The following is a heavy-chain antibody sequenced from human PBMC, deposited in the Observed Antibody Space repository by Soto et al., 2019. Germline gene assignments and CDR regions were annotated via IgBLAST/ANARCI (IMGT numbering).Heavy chain of an antibody. D-gene: IGHD3-22*01. CDR2: IYYSGST. CDR1: GGSISSGVYY. V-gene: IGHV4-31*03. CDR3: ARTPLSSSGYYYAHDAFDI. J-gene: IGHJ3*02. Sequence: PSETLSLTCTVSGGSISSGVYYWNWIRQHPGKGLEWIGYIYYSGSTYYNPSLKSRVTISVDTSKNQFSLKLSSVTAADTAVYYCARTPLSSSGYYYAHDAFDIWGQGTMVTVSS.